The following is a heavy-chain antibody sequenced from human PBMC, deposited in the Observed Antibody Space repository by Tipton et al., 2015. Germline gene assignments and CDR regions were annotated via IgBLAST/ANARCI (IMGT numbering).Heavy chain of an antibody. J-gene: IGHJ4*02. CDR2: ISQSGNT. CDR3: ARRLLLWFGMSDY. V-gene: IGHV4-4*02. D-gene: IGHD3-10*01. Sequence: TLSLTCAVSGGSISSTNWWTWVRQPPGKGLEWIGEISQSGNTNYNPSLRSRVAMSMDTAKNQFSLTVTSVTAADTAVYYCARRLLLWFGMSDYWGRGTLVTVSS. CDR1: GGSISSTNW.